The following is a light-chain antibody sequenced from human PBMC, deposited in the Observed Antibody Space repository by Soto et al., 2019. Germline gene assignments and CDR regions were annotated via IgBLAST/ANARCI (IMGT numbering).Light chain of an antibody. CDR2: SNH. CDR3: AAWDDNLNGVV. Sequence: QLVLTQPPSASGTPGQRVTISCSGSSSNIGSNTVNWYQQLPGTAPKLLIYSNHQRPSGVPDRFSGSKSGTSASLAISGLQSDDEADYYCAAWDDNLNGVVFGGGTKLTVL. CDR1: SSNIGSNT. V-gene: IGLV1-44*01. J-gene: IGLJ3*02.